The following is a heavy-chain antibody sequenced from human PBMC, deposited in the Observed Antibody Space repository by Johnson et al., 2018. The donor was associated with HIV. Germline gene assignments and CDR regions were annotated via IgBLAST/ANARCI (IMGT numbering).Heavy chain of an antibody. D-gene: IGHD2-21*02. Sequence: EQLVESGGGVVRPGGSLRLSCAASGFTFDDYGMSWVRQAPGKGLEWVSGIKWNGGSTGYADSVKGRFTISRDNAKNSLYLQMNSLRAEDTALYYCARGLAYCGGDCSNAFDIWGQGTMVTVSS. CDR1: GFTFDDYG. J-gene: IGHJ3*02. CDR3: ARGLAYCGGDCSNAFDI. V-gene: IGHV3-20*04. CDR2: IKWNGGST.